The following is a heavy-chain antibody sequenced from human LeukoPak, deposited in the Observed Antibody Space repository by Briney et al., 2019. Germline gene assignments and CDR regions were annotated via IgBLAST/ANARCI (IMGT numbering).Heavy chain of an antibody. J-gene: IGHJ6*03. CDR2: IYYSGST. Sequence: PSETLSPTCTVSGVSISSYYWSWIRQPPGKGLEWIGYIYYSGSTNYNPSLKSRVTISVDTSKNQFSLKLSSVTAADTAVYYCASAPSHSSSWYYYYYMDVWGKGTTVTVSS. D-gene: IGHD6-13*01. V-gene: IGHV4-59*01. CDR3: ASAPSHSSSWYYYYYMDV. CDR1: GVSISSYY.